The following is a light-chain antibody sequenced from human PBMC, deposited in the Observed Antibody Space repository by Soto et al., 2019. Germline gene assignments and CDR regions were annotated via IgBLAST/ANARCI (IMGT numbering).Light chain of an antibody. CDR3: SSYTSSSVYV. V-gene: IGLV2-14*01. CDR2: EVS. Sequence: QSALTQPASVSGSPGQSITISCTGTSSDVGGYNYVSWYQQHPVKAPKLMIYEVSNRPSGVSNRFSGSKSGNTASLTISGLQAEDEADYYCSSYTSSSVYVFGTGTKLTVL. CDR1: SSDVGGYNY. J-gene: IGLJ1*01.